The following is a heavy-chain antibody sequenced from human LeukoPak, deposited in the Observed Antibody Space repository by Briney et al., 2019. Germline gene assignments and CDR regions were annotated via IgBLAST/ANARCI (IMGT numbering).Heavy chain of an antibody. V-gene: IGHV3-23*01. CDR1: GFTFSSYA. CDR3: ARDARYYSSSWSYFDY. Sequence: GGSLRLSCAASGFTFSSYAMSWVRQAPGKGLEWVSAISGSGGSTYYADSVKGRFTISRDNSKNTLYLQMNSLRAEDTAVYYCARDARYYSSSWSYFDYWGQGTLVTVSS. D-gene: IGHD6-13*01. CDR2: ISGSGGST. J-gene: IGHJ4*02.